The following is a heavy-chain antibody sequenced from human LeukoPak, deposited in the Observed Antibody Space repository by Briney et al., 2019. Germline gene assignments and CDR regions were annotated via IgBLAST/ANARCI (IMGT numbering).Heavy chain of an antibody. CDR1: GFTFSSYA. CDR3: AKSRSPYYYGSGSTHAGY. V-gene: IGHV3-23*01. Sequence: PGGSLRLSCAASGFTFSSYAMSWVRQAPEKGLEWVSAISGNGGSTYYADSVKGRFTISRDNSKNTLYLQMNSLRAEDTAVYYCAKSRSPYYYGSGSTHAGYWGQGTLVTVSS. CDR2: ISGNGGST. J-gene: IGHJ4*02. D-gene: IGHD3-10*01.